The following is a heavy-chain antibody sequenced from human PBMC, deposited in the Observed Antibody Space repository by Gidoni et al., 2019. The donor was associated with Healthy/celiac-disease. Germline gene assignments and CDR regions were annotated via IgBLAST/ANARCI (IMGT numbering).Heavy chain of an antibody. CDR2: ISIIGSTL. D-gene: IGHD6-19*01. V-gene: IGHV3-11*01. CDR3: ASSKQDSSGWYGGFDY. J-gene: IGHJ4*02. Sequence: QVQLVESGGGLVKPGGSLRLSCAASGCNFSEDYMSWIRQAPGRGRECVSFISIIGSTLYYSDSVKGRFPISRDNATNSLFLQMNSLGAEDPAVYYCASSKQDSSGWYGGFDYWGQGTLVTVSS. CDR1: GCNFSEDY.